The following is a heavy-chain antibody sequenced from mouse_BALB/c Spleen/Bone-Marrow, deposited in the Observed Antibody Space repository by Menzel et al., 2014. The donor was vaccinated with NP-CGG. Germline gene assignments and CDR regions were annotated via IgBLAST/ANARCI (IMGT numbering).Heavy chain of an antibody. J-gene: IGHJ2*01. CDR3: ARDKGRVFFDY. V-gene: IGHV7-3*02. Sequence: EVQLQQSGGGLVQPGGSLRLSCATSGFTFTDYYMNWVRQPPGKALEWLGFIRNKANGYTTEYSASVKSRFTISRDNSQNILYLQMNTLRVDDSATDYCARDKGRVFFDYWGQGTTLTVSS. CDR1: GFTFTDYY. CDR2: IRNKANGYTT.